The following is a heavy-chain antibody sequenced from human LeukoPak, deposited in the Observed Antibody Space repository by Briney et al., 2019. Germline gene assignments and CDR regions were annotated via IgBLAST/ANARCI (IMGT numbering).Heavy chain of an antibody. D-gene: IGHD1-26*01. CDR2: ISGSGVTT. CDR3: AKKVVVGATSPYSDFQD. CDR1: GXTXXXYA. Sequence: GXTXXXYAXXXVRQAPGKGLEWVSAISGSGVTTHYAGSVKGRFSISRDNSKNTLYLQMNSLRAEDTALYYCAKKVVVGATSPYSDFQDWGQGTLVTVSS. J-gene: IGHJ1*01. V-gene: IGHV3-23*01.